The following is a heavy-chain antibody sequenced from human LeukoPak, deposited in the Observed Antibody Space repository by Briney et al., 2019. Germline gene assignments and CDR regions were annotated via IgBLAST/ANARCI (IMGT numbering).Heavy chain of an antibody. CDR3: ARETHDPTLVRGVVDY. CDR2: IYYSGST. V-gene: IGHV4-30-4*01. Sequence: PSETLSLTCTVSGGSISSNDYYWSWIRQPPGKGLEWIGYIYYSGSTYYNPSLKSRLTISADTSKNQFSLKLRSVTAADTAVHYCARETHDPTLVRGVVDYWGRGTLVTVSS. CDR1: GGSISSNDYY. D-gene: IGHD3-10*01. J-gene: IGHJ4*02.